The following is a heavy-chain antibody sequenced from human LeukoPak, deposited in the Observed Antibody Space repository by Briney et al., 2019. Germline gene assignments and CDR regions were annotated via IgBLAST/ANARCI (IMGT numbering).Heavy chain of an antibody. Sequence: ASVKVSCKASGYRFTSYGISWVRQAPGQGLEWMGGIIPIFGTANYAQKFQGRVTITADESTSTAYMELSSLRSEDTAVYYCARDPSYYYDSGGYSHWGQGTLVTVSS. V-gene: IGHV1-69*13. CDR1: GYRFTSYG. D-gene: IGHD3-22*01. CDR2: IIPIFGTA. CDR3: ARDPSYYYDSGGYSH. J-gene: IGHJ1*01.